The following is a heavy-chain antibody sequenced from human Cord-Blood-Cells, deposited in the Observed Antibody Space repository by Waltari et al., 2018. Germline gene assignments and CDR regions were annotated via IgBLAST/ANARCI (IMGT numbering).Heavy chain of an antibody. CDR2: IYYSGTT. CDR1: GGSISSSSYY. J-gene: IGHJ5*02. D-gene: IGHD3-3*01. CDR3: ASSPRYYDFWSGYYNWFDP. Sequence: QLQLQESGPGLVKPSETLSLTCTVSGGSISSSSYYWGWIRQPPGKGVEWIGGIYYSGTTHYNPARKSRVTISVDTSKNQFSLKLSSVTAADTAVYYCASSPRYYDFWSGYYNWFDPWGQGTLVTVSS. V-gene: IGHV4-39*01.